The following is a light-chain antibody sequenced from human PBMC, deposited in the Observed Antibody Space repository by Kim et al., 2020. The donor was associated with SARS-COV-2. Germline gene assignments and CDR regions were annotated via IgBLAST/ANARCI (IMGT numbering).Light chain of an antibody. J-gene: IGKJ2*01. V-gene: IGKV1-39*01. CDR2: AAS. CDR1: QSLSNY. Sequence: PSDGDKVTLPGRAGQSLSNYLIWYHWNPGKAPNSLFYAASRLQRGVPSRFGGSGSGTDFTRPIRGLQPEDFATYYCQQRYSTPYTCGQETKVDIK. CDR3: QQRYSTPYT.